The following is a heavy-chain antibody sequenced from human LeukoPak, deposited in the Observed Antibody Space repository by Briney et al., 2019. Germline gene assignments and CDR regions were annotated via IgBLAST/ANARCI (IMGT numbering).Heavy chain of an antibody. D-gene: IGHD1-26*01. Sequence: PSETLSLTCTVSGGSISSSTYYWGCIRQPPGKGLEWIGSIYYSGGSYYNPSLKSRVTISVDTSKNQFSLRLSSVTAADTAVFFCGRHRVGTNLHFDYWGQGTLVTVSS. J-gene: IGHJ4*02. V-gene: IGHV4-39*01. CDR2: IYYSGGS. CDR3: GRHRVGTNLHFDY. CDR1: GGSISSSTYY.